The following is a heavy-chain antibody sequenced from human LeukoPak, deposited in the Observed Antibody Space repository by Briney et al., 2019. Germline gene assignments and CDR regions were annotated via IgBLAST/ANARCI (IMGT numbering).Heavy chain of an antibody. CDR3: ARDRRRYCSSTSCYPSDY. D-gene: IGHD2-2*01. J-gene: IGHJ4*02. V-gene: IGHV3-33*01. CDR1: GFTFSSYG. CDR2: IWYDGSNK. Sequence: HPGRSLRLSCAASGFTFSSYGMHWVRQAPGKGLEWVAVIWYDGSNKYYADSVKGRFTISRDNPKNTLYLQMNSLRAEDTAVYYCARDRRRYCSSTSCYPSDYWGQGTLVTVSS.